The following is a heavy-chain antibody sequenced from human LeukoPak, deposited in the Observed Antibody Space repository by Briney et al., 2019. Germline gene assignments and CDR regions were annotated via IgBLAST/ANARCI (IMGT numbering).Heavy chain of an antibody. CDR1: GGSFSGYY. CDR2: INHSGST. J-gene: IGHJ5*02. CDR3: ARDNSVRDEAWWFNP. V-gene: IGHV4-34*01. D-gene: IGHD5-24*01. Sequence: SETLSLTCAVYGGSFSGYYWSWIRQPPGKGVEWIGEINHSGSTNYNPSLKSRVTISVDTSKNQFSLKLSSVTAADTAVHYCARDNSVRDEAWWFNPWGQGTLVTVSS.